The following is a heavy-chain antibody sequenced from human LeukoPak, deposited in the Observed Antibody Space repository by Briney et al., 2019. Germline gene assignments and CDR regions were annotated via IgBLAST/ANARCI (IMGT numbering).Heavy chain of an antibody. CDR1: GFTFSSYS. V-gene: IGHV3-21*01. D-gene: IGHD6-13*01. CDR3: ARGGNSSSWYFYY. Sequence: PGGSLRLSCAASGFTFSSYSMNWVRQAPGKGLEWVSSISSSSSYIYYADSVKGRFTISRDNAKNSLYLQMNSLRAEDTAVYYCARGGNSSSWYFYYWGQGTLVTVSS. J-gene: IGHJ4*02. CDR2: ISSSSSYI.